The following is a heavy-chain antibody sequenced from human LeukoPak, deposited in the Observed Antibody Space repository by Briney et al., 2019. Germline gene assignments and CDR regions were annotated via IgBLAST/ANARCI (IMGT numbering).Heavy chain of an antibody. CDR1: GDSISIHY. CDR2: IYYSGSS. D-gene: IGHD1-1*01. Sequence: SETLSLTCAVAGDSISIHYWSWIRQPPGKGLEWIGYIYYSGSSNYNPSLKSRVTMSVDTSRNQFSLKLSSVTAADTAVYYCVRGSTGAFDPWGQGTLVTVSS. J-gene: IGHJ5*02. V-gene: IGHV4-59*11. CDR3: VRGSTGAFDP.